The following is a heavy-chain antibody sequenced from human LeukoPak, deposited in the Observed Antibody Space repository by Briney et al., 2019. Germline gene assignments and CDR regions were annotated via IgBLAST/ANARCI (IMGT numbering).Heavy chain of an antibody. Sequence: SVKVSCKASGGTFSSYAISWVRQAPGQGLEWMGGIIPIFGTANYAQKFQGRVTITTDESTSTAYMELSSLRSEDTAVYYCARVCTIFGVVRSYYMDVWGKGTTVTVSS. V-gene: IGHV1-69*05. CDR1: GGTFSSYA. CDR3: ARVCTIFGVVRSYYMDV. CDR2: IIPIFGTA. D-gene: IGHD3-3*01. J-gene: IGHJ6*03.